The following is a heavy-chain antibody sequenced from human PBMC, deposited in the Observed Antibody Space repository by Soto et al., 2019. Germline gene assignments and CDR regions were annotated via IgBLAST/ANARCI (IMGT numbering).Heavy chain of an antibody. D-gene: IGHD2-15*01. Sequence: EVQLVESGGGLVQPGGSLRLSCAASGFTVSSNYMSWVRQAPGKGLEWVSVIYSGGSTYYADSVKGRFTISRDNSKNTLYLQMNSLRAEDTAVYYCARGHCSGGSCYSVGFDYWGQGTLVTVSS. V-gene: IGHV3-66*01. CDR1: GFTVSSNY. CDR3: ARGHCSGGSCYSVGFDY. J-gene: IGHJ4*02. CDR2: IYSGGST.